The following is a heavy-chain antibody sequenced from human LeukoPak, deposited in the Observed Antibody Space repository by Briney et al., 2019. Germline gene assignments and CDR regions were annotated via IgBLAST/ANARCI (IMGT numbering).Heavy chain of an antibody. D-gene: IGHD5-12*01. J-gene: IGHJ6*02. Sequence: SQTLSPTCTVSGASINSGDYYWSWIRQPPGKGLEWIGYISHSGSTYFNPSLKSRVTISVDTSKNQFSLKLSSVTAADTALYYCAREGGYDFDGGSYRHGMDVWGQGTTVTVSS. CDR3: AREGGYDFDGGSYRHGMDV. CDR1: GASINSGDYY. V-gene: IGHV4-30-4*01. CDR2: ISHSGST.